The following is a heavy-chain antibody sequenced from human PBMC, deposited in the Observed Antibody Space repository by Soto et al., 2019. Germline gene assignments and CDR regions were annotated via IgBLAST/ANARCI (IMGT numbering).Heavy chain of an antibody. CDR1: GFTFSSYA. V-gene: IGHV3-30-3*01. D-gene: IGHD4-17*01. CDR2: ISYDGSNK. J-gene: IGHJ4*02. Sequence: GGSLRLSCAASGFTFSSYAMHWVRQAPGKGLEWVAVISYDGSNKYYADSVKGRFTISRDNSKNTLYLQMNSLRAEDTAVYYCARDLDDYGDYVYFDYWGQGPLVTVSS. CDR3: ARDLDDYGDYVYFDY.